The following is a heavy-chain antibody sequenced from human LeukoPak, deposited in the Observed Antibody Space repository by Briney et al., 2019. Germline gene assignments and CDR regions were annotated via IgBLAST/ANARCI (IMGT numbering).Heavy chain of an antibody. CDR1: GFPFADYE. V-gene: IGHV3-20*04. CDR2: VNLNGGST. CDR3: ARDRNDYDFWSGYSMSYFDY. D-gene: IGHD3-3*01. Sequence: GGSVSLSRAPSGFPFADYEMNWVGQPAPRGLEWVSGVNLNGGSTGYADSVSGRFTLSRDNAKNSLYLQMNSPRAEDTALYYCARDRNDYDFWSGYSMSYFDYWGQGTLVTVSS. J-gene: IGHJ4*02.